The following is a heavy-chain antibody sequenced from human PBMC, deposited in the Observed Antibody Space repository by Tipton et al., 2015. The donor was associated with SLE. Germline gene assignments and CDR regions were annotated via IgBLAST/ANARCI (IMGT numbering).Heavy chain of an antibody. V-gene: IGHV4-31*03. Sequence: TLSLTCTVSGGSISSGDHYWSWIRQHPGKGLECIGNVHHSGTTHYNPSLESGLNISMDTSNNQFSLKLASVTAADTAVYYCARLEGSGYYYFDYWGQGSLVTVSS. CDR2: VHHSGTT. J-gene: IGHJ4*02. CDR3: ARLEGSGYYYFDY. D-gene: IGHD3-22*01. CDR1: GGSISSGDHY.